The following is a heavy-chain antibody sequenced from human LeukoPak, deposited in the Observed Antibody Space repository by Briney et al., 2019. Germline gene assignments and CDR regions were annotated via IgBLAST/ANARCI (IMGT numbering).Heavy chain of an antibody. CDR3: ARDVGFCTGGNCYTYYFDY. V-gene: IGHV3-21*01. CDR2: VSSSSDNI. J-gene: IGHJ4*02. Sequence: GGSLILSCAASGFTFSTMNWVRQAPGKGLEWVSSVSSSSDNIYYADSLKGRFTISRDNAKNSLFLQLNSLRAEDTAVYYCARDVGFCTGGNCYTYYFDYWGPGTLVTVSS. D-gene: IGHD2-15*01. CDR1: GFTFST.